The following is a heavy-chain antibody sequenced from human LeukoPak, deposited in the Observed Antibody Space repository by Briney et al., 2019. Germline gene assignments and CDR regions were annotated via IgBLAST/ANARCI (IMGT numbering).Heavy chain of an antibody. Sequence: GGSLRLSCAASGFTFSSYGMHWVRQAPGKGLEWVAFIRYDGSNKYYADSVKGRFTISRDKSKNTLYLQMNSLRAEDTAVYYCAKDPEVRRVSGIAAAGPPFDYWGQGTLVTVSS. CDR2: IRYDGSNK. V-gene: IGHV3-30*02. J-gene: IGHJ4*02. D-gene: IGHD6-13*01. CDR3: AKDPEVRRVSGIAAAGPPFDY. CDR1: GFTFSSYG.